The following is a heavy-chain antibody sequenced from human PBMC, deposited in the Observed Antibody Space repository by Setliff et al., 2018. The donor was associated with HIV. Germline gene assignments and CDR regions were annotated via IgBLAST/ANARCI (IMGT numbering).Heavy chain of an antibody. CDR1: GRSLSNHY. D-gene: IGHD3-3*01. CDR3: ARSYYDFWNGLPRSFDV. V-gene: IGHV4-59*11. J-gene: IGHJ3*01. CDR2: VYYSGST. Sequence: PSETLSLTCTVSGRSLSNHYWSWLRQSPKNGLEWIGYVYYSGSTNYKPSFKSRVSISVDTSRNQFSLNLTSLTTADTAMYYCARSYYDFWNGLPRSFDVWGQGTMVTVSS.